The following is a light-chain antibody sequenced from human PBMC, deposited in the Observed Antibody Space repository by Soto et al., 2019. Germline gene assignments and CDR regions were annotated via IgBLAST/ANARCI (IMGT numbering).Light chain of an antibody. CDR2: EVT. CDR1: SSDVGFYNS. CDR3: SSYAGSNNLV. V-gene: IGLV2-8*01. J-gene: IGLJ2*01. Sequence: QLVLTQPPSASGSPGQSVTISCTGTSSDVGFYNSVSWYQHHPGKAPKLMIYEVTKRPSGVPDRFSGSRSGNTASLTVSGLQAEDEAHYYCSSYAGSNNLVFGGGTKLTVL.